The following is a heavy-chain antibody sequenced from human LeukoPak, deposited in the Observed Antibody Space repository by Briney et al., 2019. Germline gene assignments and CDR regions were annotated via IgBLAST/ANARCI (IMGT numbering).Heavy chain of an antibody. CDR3: ASRYCSSTSCYAGGAFDI. J-gene: IGHJ3*02. CDR1: GGSISSGGYS. D-gene: IGHD2-2*01. V-gene: IGHV4-30-2*01. CDR2: IYHSGST. Sequence: SETLSLTCAVSGGSISSGGYSWSWIRQPPGKGLEWIGYIYHSGSTYYNPSLKSRVTISVDRSKNQFSLKLSSVTAADTAVYYCASRYCSSTSCYAGGAFDIWGQGTMVTVSS.